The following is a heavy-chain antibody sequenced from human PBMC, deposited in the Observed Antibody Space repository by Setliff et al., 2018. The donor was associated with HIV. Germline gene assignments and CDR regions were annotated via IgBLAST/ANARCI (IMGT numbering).Heavy chain of an antibody. CDR2: INTGNGDT. D-gene: IGHD3-9*01. J-gene: IGHJ4*02. V-gene: IGHV1-3*04. CDR1: GYRFTSSA. Sequence: ASVKVSCKASGYRFTSSAINWVRQAPGQRFEWIGWINTGNGDTEYSPKLQDRVSITMDTSATTVFLQMNSLRVEDTAVYYCAKRLVRTFDFWGQGTLVTVSS. CDR3: AKRLVRTFDF.